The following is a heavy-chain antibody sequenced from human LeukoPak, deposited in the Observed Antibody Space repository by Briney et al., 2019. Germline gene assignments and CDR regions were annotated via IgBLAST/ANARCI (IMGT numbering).Heavy chain of an antibody. CDR1: GFTFSNYC. Sequence: PGGSLRLSCAASGFTFSNYCMHWVRQTPGKGLIWVSRICPGGTITNYADSVKGRFTISRDDAKNMMFLQMNSLRADDTAVYYCVRDFRSADYWGQGTLVTVSS. CDR3: VRDFRSADY. V-gene: IGHV3-74*01. CDR2: ICPGGTIT. J-gene: IGHJ4*02.